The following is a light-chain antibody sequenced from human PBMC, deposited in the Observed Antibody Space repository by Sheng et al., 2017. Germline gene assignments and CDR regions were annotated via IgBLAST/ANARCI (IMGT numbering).Light chain of an antibody. J-gene: IGKJ4*01. V-gene: IGKV3-11*01. CDR1: RSIIRY. CDR2: MRP. CDR3: QQRSNWPLT. Sequence: EIVLTQSPATLSLSPGQRATLSCRASRSIIRYLAWYQQKPGQLPGSSSMMRPTGPLASHPGSVASGSGTDFTLTISSLESEDFAVYYCQQRSNWPLTFGGGTKVEI.